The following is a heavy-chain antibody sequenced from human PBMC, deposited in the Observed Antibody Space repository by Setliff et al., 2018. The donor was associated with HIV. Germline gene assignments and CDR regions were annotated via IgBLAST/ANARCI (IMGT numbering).Heavy chain of an antibody. CDR2: IYYSGST. D-gene: IGHD3-10*01. J-gene: IGHJ3*02. CDR3: ARSMHYPGDDAFDI. Sequence: LSLTCTVSGGSISSHYWSWIRQPPGKGLEWIGYIYYSGSTYYNPSLKSRVTMSVDTSKNQFSLNLSSVTAADTAVYYCARSMHYPGDDAFDIWGQGTMVTV. CDR1: GGSISSHY. V-gene: IGHV4-59*11.